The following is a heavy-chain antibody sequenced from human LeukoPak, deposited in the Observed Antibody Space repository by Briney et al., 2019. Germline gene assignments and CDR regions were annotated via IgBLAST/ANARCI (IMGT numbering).Heavy chain of an antibody. CDR2: TYFSGRA. Sequence: PAPSLSLIRTLDAPSIASRSTFSAWTRQAPGKGLHWFGNTYFSGRALYSPSLQSRVTISVDNSKNLLSLNLRPVTAADTAVYYCARPMVPSLRGAFHVWGQGTMVTVSS. J-gene: IGHJ3*01. D-gene: IGHD6-13*01. V-gene: IGHV4-39*01. CDR1: APSIASRSTF. CDR3: ARPMVPSLRGAFHV.